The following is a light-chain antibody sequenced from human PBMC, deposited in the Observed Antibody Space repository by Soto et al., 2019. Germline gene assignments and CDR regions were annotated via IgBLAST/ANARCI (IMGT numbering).Light chain of an antibody. V-gene: IGKV1-5*03. J-gene: IGKJ4*01. Sequence: DIQMTQSPSTLSASVGDRVTITCRASQSIRSWLAWYQQKPGKAPNLLISKASTLESGVPSRFSAGGSGTEFTRTVSSLQPDDFATYYCQQYDTYPLTFGGGTQLEIK. CDR1: QSIRSW. CDR2: KAS. CDR3: QQYDTYPLT.